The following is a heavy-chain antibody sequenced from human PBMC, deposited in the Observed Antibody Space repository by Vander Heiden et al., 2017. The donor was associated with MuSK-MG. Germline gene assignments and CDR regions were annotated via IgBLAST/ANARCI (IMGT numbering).Heavy chain of an antibody. D-gene: IGHD1-26*01. CDR1: GGSISSSDYY. J-gene: IGHJ5*02. V-gene: IGHV4-39*01. CDR3: ARFLRRVGGRFDP. CDR2: IYYSGST. Sequence: QLQLQASGPGLVTPSETLSPTCTVPGGSISSSDYYWGWIRQPPGKGLERIAIIYYSGSTYYNPSLKSRVTISVDTSKNQFSLKLSSVTAADTTVYYCARFLRRVGGRFDPWGQGILVTVSS.